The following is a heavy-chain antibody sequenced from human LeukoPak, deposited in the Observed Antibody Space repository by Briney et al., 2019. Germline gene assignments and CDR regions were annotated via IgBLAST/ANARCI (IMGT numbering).Heavy chain of an antibody. D-gene: IGHD2-15*01. CDR3: ARVGGLKKSGLFDY. V-gene: IGHV4-38-2*02. Sequence: SETLSLTCTVSGYSISSGYYWGWIRQPPGKGLEWIGSIYHSGSTYYNPSLKSRVTISVDTSKNQFPLKLSSVTAADTAVYYCARVGGLKKSGLFDYWGQGTLVTVSS. J-gene: IGHJ4*02. CDR2: IYHSGST. CDR1: GYSISSGYY.